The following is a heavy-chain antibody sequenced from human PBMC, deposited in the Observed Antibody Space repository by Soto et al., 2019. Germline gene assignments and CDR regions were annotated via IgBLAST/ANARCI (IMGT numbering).Heavy chain of an antibody. CDR3: ARPRSSSRNYYGMDV. J-gene: IGHJ6*02. CDR1: GYSFTSYW. V-gene: IGHV5-51*01. D-gene: IGHD6-13*01. Sequence: LGESLKISCKGSGYSFTSYWIDWVRQMPGKGLEWMGIIYPGDSDTRYSPSFQGQVTISADKSISTAYLQWNSLKASDTAMYYCARPRSSSRNYYGMDVWGQGTTVTVSS. CDR2: IYPGDSDT.